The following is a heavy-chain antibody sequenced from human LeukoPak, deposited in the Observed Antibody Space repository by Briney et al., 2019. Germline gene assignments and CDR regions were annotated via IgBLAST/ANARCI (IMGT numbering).Heavy chain of an antibody. Sequence: SETLSLTCAVYGGSFSGYYWSWIRQPPGKGLEWIGEINHSGSTNYNPSLKSRVTISVDTSKNQFSLKLSSVTAADTAVYYCARPAVRGYSYGPFDYWGQGTLVTVSS. CDR1: GGSFSGYY. D-gene: IGHD5-18*01. CDR3: ARPAVRGYSYGPFDY. J-gene: IGHJ4*02. V-gene: IGHV4-34*01. CDR2: INHSGST.